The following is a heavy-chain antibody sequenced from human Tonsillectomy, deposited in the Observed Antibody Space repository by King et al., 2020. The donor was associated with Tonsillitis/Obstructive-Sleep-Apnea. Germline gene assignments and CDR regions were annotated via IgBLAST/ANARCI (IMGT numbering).Heavy chain of an antibody. CDR2: SIGSGGST. CDR1: GFTFSNYA. J-gene: IGHJ5*02. CDR3: AKAAGGYYDRSCYTVGRFDP. D-gene: IGHD3-22*01. V-gene: IGHV3-23*04. Sequence: VQLVESGGGLVQPGGSLRLSWAASGFTFSNYAMSWVRQAPGEGLEWVSASIGSGGSTYYEDAVKGRFTISRDNSKNTLYLKMNSLRAEDTDVYYCAKAAGGYYDRSCYTVGRFDPWGQGTLVTVSS.